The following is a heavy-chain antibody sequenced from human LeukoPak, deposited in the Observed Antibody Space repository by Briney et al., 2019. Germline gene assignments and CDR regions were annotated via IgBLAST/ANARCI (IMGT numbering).Heavy chain of an antibody. CDR1: GYSFTSFW. V-gene: IGHV5-51*01. CDR2: IYPSDSDT. J-gene: IGHJ6*04. CDR3: ARSSGSYFSV. Sequence: GESLKISCKCSGYSFTSFWIGGVRQMPGKGLGWMGIIYPSDSDTRYSPSFQGQVTISADKSINTSYLQWSSRKASDTAMYFCARSSGSYFSVWGEGTTVTVSS. D-gene: IGHD3-10*01.